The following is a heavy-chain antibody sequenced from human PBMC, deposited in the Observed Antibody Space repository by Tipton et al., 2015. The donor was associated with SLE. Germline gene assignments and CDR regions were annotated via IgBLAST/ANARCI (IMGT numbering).Heavy chain of an antibody. CDR1: GFTFSSYS. CDR2: ISSSSSYI. V-gene: IGHV3-21*01. Sequence: SLRLSCAASGFTFSSYSMNWVRQAPGKGLEWVSSISSSSSYIYYADSVKGRFTISRDNAKNSLYLQMNSLRAEDTAVYYCARDFYSSSSYYGMDVWGQGTTVTVSS. J-gene: IGHJ6*02. CDR3: ARDFYSSSSYYGMDV. D-gene: IGHD6-6*01.